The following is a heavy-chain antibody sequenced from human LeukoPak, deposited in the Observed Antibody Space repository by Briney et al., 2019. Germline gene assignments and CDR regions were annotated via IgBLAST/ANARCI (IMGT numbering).Heavy chain of an antibody. CDR1: GGSFSGYY. V-gene: IGHV4-34*01. CDR3: ARDLIAARPTFDY. Sequence: SETLSLTCAVYGGSFSGYYWSWIRQPPGKGLEWIGEINHSGSTNYNPSLKSRVTISVDTSKNQFSLKLSSVTAADTAVYYCARDLIAARPTFDYWGQGTLVTVSS. D-gene: IGHD6-6*01. J-gene: IGHJ4*02. CDR2: INHSGST.